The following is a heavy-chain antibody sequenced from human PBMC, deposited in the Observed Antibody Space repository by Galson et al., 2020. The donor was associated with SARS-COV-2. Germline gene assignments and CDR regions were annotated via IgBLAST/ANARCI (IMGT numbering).Heavy chain of an antibody. CDR1: GFTFDDYA. J-gene: IGHJ5*02. V-gene: IGHV3-9*01. D-gene: IGHD5-18*01. CDR2: ISWNSGSI. CDR3: AKDIGYEHNWFDP. Sequence: GGSLRLSCAASGFTFDDYAMHWVRQAPGKGLEWVSGISWNSGSIGYADSVKGRFTISRDNAKNSLYLQMNSLRAEDTALYYCAKDIGYEHNWFDPWGQGTLVTVSS.